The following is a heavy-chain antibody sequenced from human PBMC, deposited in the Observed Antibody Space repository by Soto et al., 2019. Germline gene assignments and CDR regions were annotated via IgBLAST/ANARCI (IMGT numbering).Heavy chain of an antibody. CDR2: ISSSGSTI. CDR3: ARDRESSSSKDYYYGMDV. V-gene: IGHV3-11*01. Sequence: QVQLVESGGGLVKPGGSLRLSCVASGFTFSDYYMSWIRQAPGKGLEWVSYISSSGSTIYYADSVKGRFTISRDNAKNSLYLQMNSLRAEDTAVYYCARDRESSSSKDYYYGMDVWGQGTTVTVSS. D-gene: IGHD6-6*01. CDR1: GFTFSDYY. J-gene: IGHJ6*02.